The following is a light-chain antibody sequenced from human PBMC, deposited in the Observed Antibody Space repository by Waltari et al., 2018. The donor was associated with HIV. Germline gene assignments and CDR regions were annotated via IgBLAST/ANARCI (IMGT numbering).Light chain of an antibody. Sequence: SALTQPASVSGSPGQSITIPCSGTRGDVGGYNFVSWYQKHPGKAPKLIIYNVSSRPSGVSIRFSGSRSANTASLTISGLQVEDEADYFCSSYTSSGPRYVLFGGGTRLTVL. CDR2: NVS. J-gene: IGLJ2*01. CDR1: RGDVGGYNF. CDR3: SSYTSSGPRYVL. V-gene: IGLV2-14*03.